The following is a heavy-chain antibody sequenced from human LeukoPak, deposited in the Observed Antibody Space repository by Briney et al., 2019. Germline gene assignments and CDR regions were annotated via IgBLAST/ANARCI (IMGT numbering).Heavy chain of an antibody. J-gene: IGHJ4*02. CDR1: GGSFSGYY. CDR2: TNHSGST. Sequence: RPSETLTLTCAVYGGSFSGYYWSWIRQPPGKGLEWIGETNHSGSTYYNPSLKSRVTISVDTSKNQFSLKLSSVTAADTAVYYCARGPYDFWSGYYLHFDYWGQGTLVTVSS. CDR3: ARGPYDFWSGYYLHFDY. D-gene: IGHD3-3*01. V-gene: IGHV4-34*09.